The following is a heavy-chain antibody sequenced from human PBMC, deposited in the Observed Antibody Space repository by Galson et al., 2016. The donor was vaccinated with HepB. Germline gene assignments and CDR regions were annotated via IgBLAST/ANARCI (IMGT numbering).Heavy chain of an antibody. CDR1: GGTFNIHA. Sequence: SVKVSCKASGGTFNIHAISWVRQAPGQGLEWIGGIIPIFGKANYAQKFQGRVTITADESTSTVSMELSSLRSDDTAVYYCARATLGEVAGTAFDYWGQGTLVTVSS. J-gene: IGHJ4*02. CDR2: IIPIFGKA. D-gene: IGHD6-19*01. CDR3: ARATLGEVAGTAFDY. V-gene: IGHV1-69*13.